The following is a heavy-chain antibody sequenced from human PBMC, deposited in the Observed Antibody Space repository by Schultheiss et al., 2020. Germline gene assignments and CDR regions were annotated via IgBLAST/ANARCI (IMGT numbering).Heavy chain of an antibody. CDR3: ATRHPEWELLGGQI. CDR2: ISPYNGNT. V-gene: IGHV1-18*04. Sequence: ASVKVSCKASGYTFTSYGISWVRQAPGQGLEWMGWISPYNGNTNYAQKFQGRVTMTRNTSISTAYMELSSLRSEDTAVYYGATRHPEWELLGGQIWGQGTTVTVSS. J-gene: IGHJ6*02. D-gene: IGHD1-26*01. CDR1: GYTFTSYG.